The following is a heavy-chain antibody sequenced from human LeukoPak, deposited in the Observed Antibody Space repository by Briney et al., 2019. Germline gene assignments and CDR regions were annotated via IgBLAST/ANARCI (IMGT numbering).Heavy chain of an antibody. CDR1: GFTFSSYA. J-gene: IGHJ6*02. CDR3: ARDFVWGIYYYGMDV. D-gene: IGHD3-16*01. V-gene: IGHV3-23*01. CDR2: ISGSGGST. Sequence: GGSLRLSCAASGFTFSSYAMSWVRQAPGKGLEWVSAISGSGGSTYYADSVKGRFTISRDNSKNTLYLQMNSLRAEDTAVYYCARDFVWGIYYYGMDVWGQGTTVTVSS.